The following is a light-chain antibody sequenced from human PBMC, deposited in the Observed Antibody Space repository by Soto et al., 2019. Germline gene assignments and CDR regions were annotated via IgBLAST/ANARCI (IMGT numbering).Light chain of an antibody. J-gene: IGKJ5*01. CDR3: QQYNNWPPIT. CDR1: QSVSSN. CDR2: ATS. Sequence: EIVVPNSPATLSMSPGERASLSCRASQSVSSNLAWYQQKPGQTPRLLIYATSTRATGIPARFSGSGSGTEFTLTISSLQSEDFAVYYCQQYNNWPPITFGQGTRLEIK. V-gene: IGKV3-15*01.